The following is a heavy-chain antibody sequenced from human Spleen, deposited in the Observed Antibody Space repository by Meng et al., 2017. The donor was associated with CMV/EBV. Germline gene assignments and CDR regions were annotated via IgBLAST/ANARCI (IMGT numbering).Heavy chain of an antibody. V-gene: IGHV3-30*04. Sequence: RFPMNWVRQAPGKGLEWVAVVSYDGNKKYYADSVKGRFTISRDNSKNTLYLQMNSLRLEDTARYYCARGQYDFWSGYYTLGHGMDVWGQGTTVTVSS. CDR1: RFP. CDR2: VSYDGNKK. J-gene: IGHJ6*02. D-gene: IGHD3-3*01. CDR3: ARGQYDFWSGYYTLGHGMDV.